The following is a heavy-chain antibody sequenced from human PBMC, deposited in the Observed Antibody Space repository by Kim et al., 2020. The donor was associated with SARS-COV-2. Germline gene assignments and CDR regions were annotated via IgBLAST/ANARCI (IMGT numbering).Heavy chain of an antibody. J-gene: IGHJ5*01. V-gene: IGHV1-18*01. CDR2: ISAYNGYT. CDR3: ARTPDTVTKNWFDS. D-gene: IGHD4-17*01. CDR1: GYTFTSYG. Sequence: ASVKVSCKASGYTFTSYGISWVRQAPGQGLEWLGWISAYNGYTNYAQNLQGRVTMTTDTSTTTAYMDLRSLRSDDTAVYYCARTPDTVTKNWFDSWGQGT.